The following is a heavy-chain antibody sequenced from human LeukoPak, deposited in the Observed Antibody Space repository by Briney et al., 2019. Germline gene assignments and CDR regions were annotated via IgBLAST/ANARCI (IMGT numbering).Heavy chain of an antibody. V-gene: IGHV3-48*01. CDR1: GFTVTSKY. J-gene: IGHJ3*02. CDR3: ARDPPWDAFDI. CDR2: ISSSSSTI. Sequence: GGSLRLSCAASGFTVTSKYMSWVRQAPGKGLEWVSYISSSSSTIYYADSVKGRFTISRDNAKNSLYLQMNSLRAEDTAVYYCARDPPWDAFDIWGQGTMVTVSS.